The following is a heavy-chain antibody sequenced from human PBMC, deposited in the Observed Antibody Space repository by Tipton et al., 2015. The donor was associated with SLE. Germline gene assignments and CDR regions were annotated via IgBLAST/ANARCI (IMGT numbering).Heavy chain of an antibody. V-gene: IGHV4-59*12. CDR1: GDYISNYY. J-gene: IGHJ5*02. CDR3: VRGHKLRYLDHGSPSNWFDA. Sequence: GLVKPSETLSLTCTVSGDYISNYYWSWLRLPPGKGLEWLGYIYYGETTLYNPSLESRVTVSVDTSKNQLSLELSSVTAADTAVFYCVRGHKLRYLDHGSPSNWFDAWGQGILVTVSS. D-gene: IGHD3-3*01. CDR2: IYYGETT.